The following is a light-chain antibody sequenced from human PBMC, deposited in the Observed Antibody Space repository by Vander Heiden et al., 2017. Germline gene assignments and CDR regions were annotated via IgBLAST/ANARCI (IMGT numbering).Light chain of an antibody. CDR1: QSLLHSNGYNY. CDR2: LGS. V-gene: IGKV2-28*01. CDR3: MQALQTPWT. Sequence: DIVMNHSPLPLPVTPGGPASISCRSSQSLLHSNGYNYLDWYLQKPGQSPQLLIYLGSNRASGVPDRFSGSGSGTDFTLKISRVEAEDVGVYYCMQALQTPWTFGQGTKVEIK. J-gene: IGKJ1*01.